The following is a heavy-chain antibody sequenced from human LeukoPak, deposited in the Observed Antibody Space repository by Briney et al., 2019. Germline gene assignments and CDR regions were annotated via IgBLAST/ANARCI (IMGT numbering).Heavy chain of an antibody. Sequence: GGSLRLSCAASGFTFSDYYMSWIRQAPGKGLEWVSYISSSGSTIYYADSVKGRFTISRDNAKNSLYLQMNSLRAEDTAMYYCARYSTSPSRAFDIWGQGTLVTVSS. V-gene: IGHV3-11*04. J-gene: IGHJ3*02. CDR3: ARYSTSPSRAFDI. D-gene: IGHD5-18*01. CDR2: ISSSGSTI. CDR1: GFTFSDYY.